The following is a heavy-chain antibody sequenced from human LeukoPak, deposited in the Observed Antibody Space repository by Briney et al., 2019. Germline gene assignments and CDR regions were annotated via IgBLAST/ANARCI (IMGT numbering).Heavy chain of an antibody. CDR2: IIPIFGTA. CDR1: GGTFSSYA. J-gene: IGHJ5*02. CDR3: ARDVDDSSWEFLRAWFDP. Sequence: SVKVSCKAPGGTFSSYAISWVRQAPGQGLEWMGRIIPIFGTANYAQKFQGRVTITTDESTSTAYMELSSLRSEDTAVYYCARDVDDSSWEFLRAWFDPWGQGTLVTVSS. V-gene: IGHV1-69*05. D-gene: IGHD6-13*01.